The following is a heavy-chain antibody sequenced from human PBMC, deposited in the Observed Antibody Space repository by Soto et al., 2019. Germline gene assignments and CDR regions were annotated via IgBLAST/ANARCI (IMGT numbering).Heavy chain of an antibody. J-gene: IGHJ4*02. CDR1: CGSFSGYY. Sequence: PSETLSLTCAVYCGSFSGYYWSWIRQPPGKGLEWIGEINHSGSTNYNPSLKSRVTISVDTSKNQFSLKLSSVTAADTAVYYCAREPVVDTAMVSVFDHWGQGTLVTVSS. CDR2: INHSGST. CDR3: AREPVVDTAMVSVFDH. D-gene: IGHD5-18*01. V-gene: IGHV4-34*01.